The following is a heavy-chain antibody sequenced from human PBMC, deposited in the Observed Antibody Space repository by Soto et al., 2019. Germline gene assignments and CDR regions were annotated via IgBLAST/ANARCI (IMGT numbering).Heavy chain of an antibody. CDR2: IYHSGST. V-gene: IGHV4-31*03. Sequence: QVQLQESGPGLVKPSQTLSLTCTVSGDSISRGGYYWNWLRQHPRKGLEWIGYIYHSGSTIYNPSIKSRVPIPVDTSKNRLSLELSNVTAADTAVYYCARDGAGAYGLGWFDPWGQGILVTVSS. CDR1: GDSISRGGYY. CDR3: ARDGAGAYGLGWFDP. J-gene: IGHJ5*02. D-gene: IGHD2-21*01.